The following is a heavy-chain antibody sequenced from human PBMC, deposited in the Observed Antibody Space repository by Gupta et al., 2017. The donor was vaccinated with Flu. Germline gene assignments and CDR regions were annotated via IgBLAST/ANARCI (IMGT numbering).Heavy chain of an antibody. D-gene: IGHD3-22*01. Sequence: QVQLQQSGPGLVKPSQTLSLTCAISGDSVSSNSAAWNWIRQSPSRGLEWLGRTYYRSNWYNDYSLSVKSRITINPDTSKNQFSLQLNSVTPDDTAIYYCARAGMYYDSSGYYRTNEAFDLWGQGTMVTVSS. V-gene: IGHV6-1*01. CDR1: GDSVSSNSAA. J-gene: IGHJ3*01. CDR3: ARAGMYYDSSGYYRTNEAFDL. CDR2: TYYRSNWYN.